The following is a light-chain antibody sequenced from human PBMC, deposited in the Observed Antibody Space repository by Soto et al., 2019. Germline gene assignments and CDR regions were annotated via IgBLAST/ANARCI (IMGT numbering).Light chain of an antibody. CDR1: SSDVGGYNY. J-gene: IGLJ3*02. Sequence: QSVLTQPPSASGSPGQSVTISCTGTSSDVGGYNYVSWYQHHPGKAPKLMIFEVNKRPSGVPDRFSGSKSGNTASLTVSGLQTEDEADYYCSAYAGSNNGVFGGGTKLTVL. CDR2: EVN. CDR3: SAYAGSNNGV. V-gene: IGLV2-8*01.